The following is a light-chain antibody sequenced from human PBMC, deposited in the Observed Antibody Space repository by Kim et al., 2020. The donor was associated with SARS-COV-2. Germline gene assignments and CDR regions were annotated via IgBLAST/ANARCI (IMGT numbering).Light chain of an antibody. CDR3: QHYGGSAWT. Sequence: SPGERATLSCRASQSVSSSYLAWYQKKPGQAPRLLIYGASSRATGIPDRFSGSGSATDFTLTISRLDPEDFAVYYCQHYGGSAWTFGQGTKVDIK. CDR1: QSVSSSY. V-gene: IGKV3-20*01. J-gene: IGKJ1*01. CDR2: GAS.